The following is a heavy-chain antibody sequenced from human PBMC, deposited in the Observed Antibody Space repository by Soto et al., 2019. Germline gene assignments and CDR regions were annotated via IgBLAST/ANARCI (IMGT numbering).Heavy chain of an antibody. V-gene: IGHV3-11*01. J-gene: IGHJ4*02. CDR1: GFTFSDYY. D-gene: IGHD2-2*01. CDR2: INNGGDIV. CDR3: ARDFSKSTVGVVDS. Sequence: QVQLEESGGGLVKPGQSLSLSCATSGFTFSDYYMAWIRQAPGKGLEWIGYINNGGDIVHYSDAMRGRFRISRDNTKKYLYLPMTSLRAEDTAIYYCARDFSKSTVGVVDSWGQGALVTVSS.